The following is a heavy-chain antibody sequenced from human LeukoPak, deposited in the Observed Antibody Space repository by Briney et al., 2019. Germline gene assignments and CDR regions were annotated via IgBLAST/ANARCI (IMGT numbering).Heavy chain of an antibody. CDR3: AKGPGYSGSQNDY. D-gene: IGHD1-26*01. CDR1: GFTFSSYG. CDR2: IRYDGSNK. Sequence: GGSLRLSCAASGFTFSSYGMHWVRQAPGKGLEWVAFIRYDGSNKYYADSVKGRFTISRDNSKNTLYLQMNSLRAEDTAVYYCAKGPGYSGSQNDYWGQGTLVTVSS. V-gene: IGHV3-30*02. J-gene: IGHJ4*02.